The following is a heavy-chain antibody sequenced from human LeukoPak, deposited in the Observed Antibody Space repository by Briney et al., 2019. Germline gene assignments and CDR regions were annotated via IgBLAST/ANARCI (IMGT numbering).Heavy chain of an antibody. CDR3: ARDRASYSSSVVFWFDP. CDR1: GFTFSSYS. Sequence: PGGSLRLSCAASGFTFSSYSMNWVRQAPGKGLEWVSSISSSSSYINYADSVKGRFTISRDNAKNSLYLQMNSLRAEDTAVYYCARDRASYSSSVVFWFDPWGQGTLVTVSS. CDR2: ISSSSSYI. V-gene: IGHV3-21*01. J-gene: IGHJ5*02. D-gene: IGHD6-6*01.